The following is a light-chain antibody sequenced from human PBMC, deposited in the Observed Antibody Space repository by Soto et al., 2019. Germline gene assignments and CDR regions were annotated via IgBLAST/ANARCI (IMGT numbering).Light chain of an antibody. Sequence: QSVLTQAPSASGTPGQRVTISCSGSDANIGRHNVNWYQQLPGAAPRVFIYNTDQRPSGVPGRFSGSKSGTSASLAISGLQSEDEAEYYGPAWDGDLDAHVFGTGTKLTVL. CDR3: PAWDGDLDAHV. CDR1: DANIGRHN. V-gene: IGLV1-44*01. CDR2: NTD. J-gene: IGLJ1*01.